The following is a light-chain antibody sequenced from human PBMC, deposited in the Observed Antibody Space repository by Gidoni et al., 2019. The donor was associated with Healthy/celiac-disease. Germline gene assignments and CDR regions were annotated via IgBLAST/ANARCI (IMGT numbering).Light chain of an antibody. Sequence: DIQMTQSPSPLSASVGDRLTITCRASQSISSLLAWYQQKPGKAPKLLIYKASSLESGVPSRFSGSGSGTEFTLTISSLQPDDFATYYCQQYNSYPYTFGQGTKLEIK. CDR2: KAS. J-gene: IGKJ2*01. V-gene: IGKV1-5*03. CDR1: QSISSL. CDR3: QQYNSYPYT.